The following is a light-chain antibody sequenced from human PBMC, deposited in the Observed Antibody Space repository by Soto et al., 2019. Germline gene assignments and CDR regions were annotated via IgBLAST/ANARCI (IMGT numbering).Light chain of an antibody. J-gene: IGKJ4*01. V-gene: IGKV3-15*01. CDR1: QSVSSN. CDR2: GAS. Sequence: EIVMTQSPATLSVSPGERATLSCRASQSVSSNLAWYQQKPGQAPRLLIYGASTRATVIPARFSGSGSGTEFTLTISRLEPEDFAVYYCQQFSSYPLTFGGGTKVDI. CDR3: QQFSSYPLT.